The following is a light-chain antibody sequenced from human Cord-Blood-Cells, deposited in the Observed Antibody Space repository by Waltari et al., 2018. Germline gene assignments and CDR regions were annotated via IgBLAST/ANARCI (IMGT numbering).Light chain of an antibody. CDR3: SSYTSSSTWV. CDR1: SSDVGGYNY. J-gene: IGLJ3*02. Sequence: QSALTQPASVSGSPGQSITISCTGTSSDVGGYNYVSWYQQQPGKAPKLMTYDVSKRPSGVSDRFSGSRSGNTVSLTISGLQAEDEADYYCSSYTSSSTWVFGGGTKLTVL. V-gene: IGLV2-14*01. CDR2: DVS.